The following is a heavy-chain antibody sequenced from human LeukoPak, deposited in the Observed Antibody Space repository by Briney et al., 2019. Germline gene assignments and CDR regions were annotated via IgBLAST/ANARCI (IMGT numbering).Heavy chain of an antibody. CDR2: ISYDGSNK. Sequence: GGSLRLSCAASGFTFSIYAMHWVRQAPGKGLEWVAVISYDGSNKYYADSVKGRFTISRDNSKNTLYLQMNSLRAEDTAVYYCARNGQQLVPDNWFDPWGQGTLVTVSS. V-gene: IGHV3-30-3*01. D-gene: IGHD6-13*01. J-gene: IGHJ5*02. CDR3: ARNGQQLVPDNWFDP. CDR1: GFTFSIYA.